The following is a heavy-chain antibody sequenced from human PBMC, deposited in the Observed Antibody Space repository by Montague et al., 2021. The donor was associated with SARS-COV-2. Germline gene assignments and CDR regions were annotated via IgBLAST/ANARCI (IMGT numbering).Heavy chain of an antibody. V-gene: IGHV4-59*13. J-gene: IGHJ2*01. D-gene: IGHD2-21*01. CDR2: IYYSGSVTT. Sequence: SETLSLTCSVSGGSINNYYWGWVRQSSGKGLEWIGYIYYSGSVTTSYNPSLKSRVSISVDTSENQFSLKLTFVTAADTAVYYCARRGGGEVFARFMYWYFDVWSRGSLVTVSS. CDR1: GGSINNYY. CDR3: ARRGGGEVFARFMYWYFDV.